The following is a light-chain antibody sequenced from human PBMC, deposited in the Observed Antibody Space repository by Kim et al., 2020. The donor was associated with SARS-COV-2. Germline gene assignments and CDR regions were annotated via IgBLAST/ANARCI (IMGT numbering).Light chain of an antibody. CDR1: QSVSSY. J-gene: IGKJ3*01. CDR2: DAS. Sequence: SPGERAARSCRASQSVSSYLAWYQQKPGQAPRLLIYDASNRATGIPARFSGSGSGTDFTLTISSLEPEDFPVYYCQQRSNWPPFTFGPGTKVDIK. V-gene: IGKV3-11*01. CDR3: QQRSNWPPFT.